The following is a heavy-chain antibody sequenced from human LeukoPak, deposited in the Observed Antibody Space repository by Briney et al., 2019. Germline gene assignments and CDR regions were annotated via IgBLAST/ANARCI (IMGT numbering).Heavy chain of an antibody. D-gene: IGHD3-16*01. CDR1: GFIFSSYG. CDR2: IRYDGSNK. V-gene: IGHV3-30*02. J-gene: IGHJ3*02. Sequence: TGGSLRLSCAASGFIFSSYGMHWVRQAPGKGLEWVAFIRYDGSNKYYADSVKGRFTISRDNSKNTLYLQMNSLRAEDTAVYYCARTRGMGSDAFATWGQGTMVTVSS. CDR3: ARTRGMGSDAFAT.